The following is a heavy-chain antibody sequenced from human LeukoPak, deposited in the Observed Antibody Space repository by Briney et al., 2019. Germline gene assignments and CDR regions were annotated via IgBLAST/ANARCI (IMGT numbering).Heavy chain of an antibody. J-gene: IGHJ3*02. V-gene: IGHV4-39*01. CDR2: MYYTGST. Sequence: SETLSLTCTVSGGSISSSSYYWGWIRQPPGKGLEWIGNMYYTGSTYHNPSLKSRVTIPIDTSKNQFSLKLSSVTATDTAVYYCATLHYDSSGYFDAFDIWGQGIMVTVSS. D-gene: IGHD3-22*01. CDR3: ATLHYDSSGYFDAFDI. CDR1: GGSISSSSYY.